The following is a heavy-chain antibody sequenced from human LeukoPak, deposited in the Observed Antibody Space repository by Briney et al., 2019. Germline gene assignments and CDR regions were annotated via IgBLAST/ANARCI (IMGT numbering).Heavy chain of an antibody. CDR2: IYYSGST. Sequence: SERLSLTCAVSGGSISSGGYSWSWIRQPPGKGLEWIGYIYYSGSTYYNPSLKSRVTISVDTSKNQFSLKLSSVTAADTAVYYCARGPRYFDWLLSGHYMDVWGKGTTVTVSS. V-gene: IGHV4-30-4*07. CDR3: ARGPRYFDWLLSGHYMDV. CDR1: GGSISSGGYS. D-gene: IGHD3-9*01. J-gene: IGHJ6*03.